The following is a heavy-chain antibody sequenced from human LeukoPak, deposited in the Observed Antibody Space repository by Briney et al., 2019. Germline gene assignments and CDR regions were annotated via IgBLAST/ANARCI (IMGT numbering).Heavy chain of an antibody. V-gene: IGHV3-30*18. CDR2: ISYDGSNK. J-gene: IGHJ4*02. D-gene: IGHD2-15*01. CDR3: AKDVRWQLLPYYYFDY. Sequence: GGSLRLSCAASGFTSTIYGIHWVRQAPGKGLGWGAVISYDGSNKYYADSVKGRFTISRDNSKNTLDLQINSLRDEDTAVYYCAKDVRWQLLPYYYFDYWGQGTLVTVSS. CDR1: GFTSTIYG.